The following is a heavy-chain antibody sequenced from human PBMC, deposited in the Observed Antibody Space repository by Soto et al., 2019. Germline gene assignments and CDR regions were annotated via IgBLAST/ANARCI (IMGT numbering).Heavy chain of an antibody. CDR2: IYYSGST. V-gene: IGHV4-59*01. Sequence: SETLSLTCTVSGDSISSYYWSWIRQPPGKGLEWIGYIYYSGSTNHNPSLKSRVTISVDTSKNQFSLKLSSVTAADTAVYYCARGYCSNTHCFGLYYYYYYYMDVWGKGTTVTVSS. D-gene: IGHD2-2*01. CDR3: ARGYCSNTHCFGLYYYYYYYMDV. J-gene: IGHJ6*03. CDR1: GDSISSYY.